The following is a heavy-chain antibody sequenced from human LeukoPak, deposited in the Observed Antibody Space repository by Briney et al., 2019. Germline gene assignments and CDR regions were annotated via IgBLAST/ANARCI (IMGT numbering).Heavy chain of an antibody. CDR3: ARDVLGPTGPPPYFYY. V-gene: IGHV6-1*01. CDR2: TYYRSNTYN. CDR1: GDTISSNSAA. Sequence: SQTLSLTCAISGDTISSNSAAWNWIRQPPARGLEWLGRTYYRSNTYNDCAVSVKRRITITPDTSNNQCSLQLNSVTPEDTAVYHCARDVLGPTGPPPYFYYCGQGSLVTVSS. D-gene: IGHD2-8*01. J-gene: IGHJ4*02.